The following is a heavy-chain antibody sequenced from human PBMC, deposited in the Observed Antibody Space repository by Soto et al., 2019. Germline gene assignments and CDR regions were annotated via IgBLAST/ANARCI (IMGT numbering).Heavy chain of an antibody. J-gene: IGHJ4*02. CDR2: ISDGGST. CDR3: ARGASNWQYFDY. CDR1: GGSIYTYY. V-gene: IGHV4-59*01. Sequence: SETLSLTCNVSGGSIYTYYWNWIRQSPGKGLEWIGYISDGGSTNYNPSLKSRVTMSLDTSKNQFSLKLSSVSAADTAIYYCARGASNWQYFDYWGQGALVTVSS. D-gene: IGHD4-4*01.